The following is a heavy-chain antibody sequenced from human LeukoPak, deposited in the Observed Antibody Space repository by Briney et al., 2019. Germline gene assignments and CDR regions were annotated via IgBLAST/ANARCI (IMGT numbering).Heavy chain of an antibody. J-gene: IGHJ4*02. V-gene: IGHV4-59*04. D-gene: IGHD6-13*01. CDR2: IYYSGST. CDR1: GGSISSYY. Sequence: SETLSLTCTVSGGSISSYYWSWIRQPPGKGLEWIGYIYYSGSTYYNPSLKSRVTISVDTSKNQFSLKLSSVTAADTAVYYCARSYQAAAGSFDYWGQGTLVTVSS. CDR3: ARSYQAAAGSFDY.